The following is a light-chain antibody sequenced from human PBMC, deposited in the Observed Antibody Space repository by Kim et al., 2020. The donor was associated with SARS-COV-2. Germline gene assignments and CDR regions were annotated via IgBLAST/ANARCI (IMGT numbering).Light chain of an antibody. CDR2: DVS. CDR1: SSDIGGYNY. V-gene: IGLV2-14*03. J-gene: IGLJ1*01. CDR3: SSYTSSDTSV. Sequence: GQSITSSCTGTSSDIGGYNYVSWFQQHPGKAPKLMIYDVSNRPSGISNRFSGSKSGNTASLTISGLQAEDEADYYCSSYTSSDTSVFGTGTKVTVL.